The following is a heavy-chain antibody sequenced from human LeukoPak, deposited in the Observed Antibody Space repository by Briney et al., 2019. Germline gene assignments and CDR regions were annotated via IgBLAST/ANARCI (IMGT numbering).Heavy chain of an antibody. CDR3: ARVDEYYDSTPFFDY. CDR2: ISSSGSTI. Sequence: PGGSLRLSCAASGFTFSDYYMSWIRQAPGKGLEWVSYISSSGSTIYYADSVKGRFTISRYNAKNSLYLQMNSLRAEDTAVYYCARVDEYYDSTPFFDYWGQGTLVTVSS. J-gene: IGHJ4*02. CDR1: GFTFSDYY. V-gene: IGHV3-11*04. D-gene: IGHD3-22*01.